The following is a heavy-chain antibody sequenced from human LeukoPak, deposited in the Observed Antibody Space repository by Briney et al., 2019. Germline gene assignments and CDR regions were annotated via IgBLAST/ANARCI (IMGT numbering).Heavy chain of an antibody. CDR2: ISGDGGST. CDR1: GGTFSSYA. J-gene: IGHJ4*02. CDR3: AKDIGAVAGTLDY. V-gene: IGHV3-43*02. D-gene: IGHD6-19*01. Sequence: SCKASGGTFSSYAMTWVRQAPGKGLEWVSLISGDGGSTYYADSVKGRFTISRDNSKNSLYLQMNSLRTEDTALYYCAKDIGAVAGTLDYWGQGTLVTVSS.